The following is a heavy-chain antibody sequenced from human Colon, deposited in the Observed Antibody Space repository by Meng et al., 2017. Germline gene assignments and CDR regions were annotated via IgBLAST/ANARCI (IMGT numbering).Heavy chain of an antibody. J-gene: IGHJ6*02. Sequence: GGSLRLSCAASGFTLSRYWLHWVRQAPGKGLVWVSRINSDGSTTSYADSVTGRFTISRDNAKNTLYLQMNSVTAEDTAVYYCARRLDYYDGMDFWGQGTMVTVSS. D-gene: IGHD6-19*01. CDR2: INSDGSTT. CDR3: ARRLDYYDGMDF. CDR1: GFTLSRYW. V-gene: IGHV3-74*01.